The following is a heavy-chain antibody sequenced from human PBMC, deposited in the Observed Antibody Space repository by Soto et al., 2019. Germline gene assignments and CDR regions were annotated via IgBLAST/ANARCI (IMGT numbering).Heavy chain of an antibody. CDR3: ARRASR. Sequence: VESGGGLVQPGGSLRLSCAVSGFTFSSSEMYWVRQAPGKGLEWISYIHPSGQPIFYADSVKGRFTISRDNANNSVFLQMNSLRAEDTAVYYCARRASRWGQGTMVTVSS. CDR2: IHPSGQPI. J-gene: IGHJ3*01. V-gene: IGHV3-48*03. D-gene: IGHD1-26*01. CDR1: GFTFSSSE.